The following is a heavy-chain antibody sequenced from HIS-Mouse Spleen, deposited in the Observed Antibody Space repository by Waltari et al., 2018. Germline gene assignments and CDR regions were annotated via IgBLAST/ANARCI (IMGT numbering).Heavy chain of an antibody. J-gene: IGHJ4*02. D-gene: IGHD2-2*01. CDR3: ARDVPAAKKPFDY. Sequence: QVQIQQWGAGLLKPSETLSLTCAVYGGSFRGYYWSWIRQPPGKGLEWIGEINHSGSTNYKPSLKSRVTISVDTSKNQFSLKLSSVTAADTAVYYCARDVPAAKKPFDYWGQGTLVTVSS. CDR2: INHSGST. CDR1: GGSFRGYY. V-gene: IGHV4-34*01.